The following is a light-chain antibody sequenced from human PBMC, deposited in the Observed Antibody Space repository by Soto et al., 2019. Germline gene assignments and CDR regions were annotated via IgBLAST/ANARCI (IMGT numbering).Light chain of an antibody. CDR2: DDS. CDR1: AHNA. J-gene: IGLJ1*01. CDR3: QSYDSTLSARYV. V-gene: IGLV1-40*01. Sequence: QSVLTQPPSVSGAPGQRVTISCTGAHNAVHWYQQVPGTAPKLLIHDDSNRPSGVPDRFSGSNSGTSASLAITGLQAEDEADYYCQSYDSTLSARYVFGTGTKLTVL.